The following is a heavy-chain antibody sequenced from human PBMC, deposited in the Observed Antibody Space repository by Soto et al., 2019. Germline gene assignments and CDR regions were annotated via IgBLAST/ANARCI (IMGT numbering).Heavy chain of an antibody. CDR2: IIPIFGTA. D-gene: IGHD6-19*01. V-gene: IGHV1-69*13. CDR1: GGTFSIYS. J-gene: IGHJ3*02. Sequence: SVKVSCKASGGTFSIYSISWVRRAPGQGLEWMGGIIPIFGTANYAQKFQGRVTITADESTSTAYMELSSLRSEDTAVYYCARDPGYSSGWYDSAFDIWGQGTMVTVSS. CDR3: ARDPGYSSGWYDSAFDI.